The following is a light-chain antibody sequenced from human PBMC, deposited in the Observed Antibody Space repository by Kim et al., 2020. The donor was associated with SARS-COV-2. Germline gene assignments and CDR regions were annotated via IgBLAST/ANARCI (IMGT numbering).Light chain of an antibody. J-gene: IGLJ3*02. CDR1: TSDVGRNT. V-gene: IGLV1-44*01. CDR3: AAWDDSLSGRGV. Sequence: VTRSCSGSTSDVGRNTVSWYQHLPGAAPKLLIHHNDQRPSGVPDRFSGSQSGTSASLAISALQADDEAIYYCAAWDDSLSGRGVFGGGTKVTVL. CDR2: HND.